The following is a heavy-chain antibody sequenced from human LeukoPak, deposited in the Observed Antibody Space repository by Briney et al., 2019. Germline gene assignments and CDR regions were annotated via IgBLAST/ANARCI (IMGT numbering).Heavy chain of an antibody. Sequence: ASVKVSCKASGYTFTSYGISWVRQAPGQGLEWMGWISAYNGNTNYAQKLQGRVTMTTDTSTSTAYMELRSLRSDDTAVYYCARSRRGLVNDAFDIWGQGTMVTVSS. CDR3: ARSRRGLVNDAFDI. V-gene: IGHV1-18*01. D-gene: IGHD6-19*01. CDR1: GYTFTSYG. CDR2: ISAYNGNT. J-gene: IGHJ3*02.